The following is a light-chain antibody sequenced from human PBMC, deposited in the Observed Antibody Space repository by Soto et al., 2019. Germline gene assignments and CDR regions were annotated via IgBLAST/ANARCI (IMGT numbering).Light chain of an antibody. CDR2: GAS. CDR1: QSVNSNY. CDR3: QQYNNWPGT. J-gene: IGKJ1*01. V-gene: IGKV3-20*01. Sequence: EIVMTQSPATLSVSPGERATHSCRASQSVNSNYLAWYQQKPGQAPRLLIYGASSRATGIPDRFSGSGSGTDFTLTISRLEPEDFAVYYCQQYNNWPGTFGQGTKVDIK.